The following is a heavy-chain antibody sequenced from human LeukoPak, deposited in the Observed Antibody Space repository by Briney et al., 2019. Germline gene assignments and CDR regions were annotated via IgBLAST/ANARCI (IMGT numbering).Heavy chain of an antibody. CDR1: GFTFSSYA. D-gene: IGHD6-6*01. Sequence: PGGSLRLSCAASGFTFSSYAMSWVRQAPGKGLEWVSAISGSGGSTYYADSVKGRFTISRDNSKNTLYLRMNSLRAEDTAVYYCAKTLYSSSSGGIDYWGQGTLVTVSS. CDR2: ISGSGGST. V-gene: IGHV3-23*01. J-gene: IGHJ4*02. CDR3: AKTLYSSSSGGIDY.